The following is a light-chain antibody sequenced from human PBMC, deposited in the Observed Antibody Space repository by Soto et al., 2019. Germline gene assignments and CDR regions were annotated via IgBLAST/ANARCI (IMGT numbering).Light chain of an antibody. Sequence: EIVMTQSPATLSVSPGERATLSCRASQSVSSNVAWYQQKPGQTPRLLIYGASSRATGIPDRFSGSGSGTDFTLTISRLEPEDFAVYHCQQYGDSPLTFGGGTKVDIK. V-gene: IGKV3-20*01. CDR2: GAS. CDR3: QQYGDSPLT. CDR1: QSVSSN. J-gene: IGKJ4*01.